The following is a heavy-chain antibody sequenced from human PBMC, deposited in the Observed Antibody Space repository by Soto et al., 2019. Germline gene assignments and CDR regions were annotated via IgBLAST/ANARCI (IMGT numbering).Heavy chain of an antibody. CDR2: INAGNGNT. D-gene: IGHD2-2*01. CDR3: ARGHLAVVPVASWYYYMDV. CDR1: GYTFTNYA. V-gene: IGHV1-3*01. J-gene: IGHJ6*03. Sequence: QVQLVQSGAEVEKPGASVKVSCKASGYTFTNYAVHWVRQAPGQGLEWMGWINAGNGNTRYSQKFQGRVTITRDTSARTAYMELSSLRSEDTAVYYCARGHLAVVPVASWYYYMDVWGKGTTVTVSS.